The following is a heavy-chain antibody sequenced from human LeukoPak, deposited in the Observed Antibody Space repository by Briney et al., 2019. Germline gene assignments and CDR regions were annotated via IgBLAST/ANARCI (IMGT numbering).Heavy chain of an antibody. V-gene: IGHV3-21*01. D-gene: IGHD3-22*01. CDR1: VFTFSRYS. CDR3: ARVVRYYDSSGYEDY. Sequence: GSLRLSCAASVFTFSRYSMNWVRQAPGKGLVWVSSISSSSSYIYYADSVKGRFTISRDNAKNSLYLQMNSLRAEDTAVYYCARVVRYYDSSGYEDYWGQGTLVTVSS. CDR2: ISSSSSYI. J-gene: IGHJ4*02.